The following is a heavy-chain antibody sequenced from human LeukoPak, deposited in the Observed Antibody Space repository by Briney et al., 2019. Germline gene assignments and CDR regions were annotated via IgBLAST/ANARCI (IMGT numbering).Heavy chain of an antibody. CDR1: GGSIRGYY. V-gene: IGHV4-4*07. CDR2: IYMSGTT. CDR3: AKSGSGWTEGYFDP. Sequence: SETLSLTCAVSGGSIRGYYWSWIRQPAGKGLEWIGRIYMSGTTNYNPSLKSRVIMSVDMSRNQLSLEVTSVTAADTAVYYCAKSGSGWTEGYFDPWGQGTLVTVSS. D-gene: IGHD6-25*01. J-gene: IGHJ5*02.